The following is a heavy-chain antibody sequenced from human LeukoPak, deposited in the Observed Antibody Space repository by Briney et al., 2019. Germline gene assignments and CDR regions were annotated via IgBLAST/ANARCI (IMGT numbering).Heavy chain of an antibody. CDR2: ISSSSSYI. CDR1: GFTFSSYS. Sequence: GGSLRLSCAASGFTFSSYSMNWVRQAPGKGLEWVSSISSSSSYIYYADSVKGRFTISRDNAKNSLYLQMNSLRAEDTAVYYCATTYDILTGYYYFDYWGQGTLVTVSS. D-gene: IGHD3-9*01. CDR3: ATTYDILTGYYYFDY. J-gene: IGHJ4*02. V-gene: IGHV3-21*01.